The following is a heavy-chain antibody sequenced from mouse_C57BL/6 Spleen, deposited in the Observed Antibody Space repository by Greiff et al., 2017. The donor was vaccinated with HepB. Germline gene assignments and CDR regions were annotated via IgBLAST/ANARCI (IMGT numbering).Heavy chain of an antibody. CDR3: ATGTLRYYAMDY. D-gene: IGHD3-3*01. CDR2: IHPSDSDT. J-gene: IGHJ4*01. V-gene: IGHV1-74*01. Sequence: VQLQQPGAELVKPGASVKVSCKASGYTFTSYWMHWVKQRPGQGLEWIGRIHPSDSDTNYNQKFKGKATLTVDKSSSTAYMQLSILTSEDSAVYYCATGTLRYYAMDYWGQGTSVTVSS. CDR1: GYTFTSYW.